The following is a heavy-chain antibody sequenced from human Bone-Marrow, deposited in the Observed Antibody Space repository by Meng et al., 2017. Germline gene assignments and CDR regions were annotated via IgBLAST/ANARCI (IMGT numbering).Heavy chain of an antibody. D-gene: IGHD1-26*01. Sequence: QLQNSGQVLVNPPGSLSLTCAVSGGSISSSNWWSWVRQPPGKGLEWIGEIYHSGSTNYNPSLKSRVTISVDKSKNQFSLKLSSVTAADTAVYYCARGLGKGATSGSGYYFDYWGQGTLVTVSS. CDR1: GGSISSSNW. CDR3: ARGLGKGATSGSGYYFDY. CDR2: IYHSGST. J-gene: IGHJ4*02. V-gene: IGHV4-4*03.